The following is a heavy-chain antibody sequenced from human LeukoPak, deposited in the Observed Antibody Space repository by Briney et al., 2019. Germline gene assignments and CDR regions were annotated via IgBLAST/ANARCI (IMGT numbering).Heavy chain of an antibody. D-gene: IGHD3-22*01. CDR2: ISSSSSYT. J-gene: IGHJ3*02. V-gene: IGHV3-11*05. Sequence: TGGSLRLSCAASGFTFSDYYMSWIRQAPGKGLEWVSYISSSSSYTTYADSVKGRFTISRDNPKNSLYLQMNSLRAEDTDVYYCARGRYGSSCYNAFDIWGQGTMVTVSS. CDR3: ARGRYGSSCYNAFDI. CDR1: GFTFSDYY.